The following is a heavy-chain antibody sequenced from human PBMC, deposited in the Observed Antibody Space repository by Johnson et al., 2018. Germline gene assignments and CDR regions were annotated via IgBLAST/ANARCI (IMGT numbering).Heavy chain of an antibody. CDR3: ARERGYSYGFDY. CDR2: ISWNSDSI. V-gene: IGHV3-9*03. J-gene: IGHJ4*02. Sequence: VQLVQSGGGLVQPGRSLRLSCAASGFTFDDYAMHWVRQAPEKGLELVSGISWNSDSIGYADSVKGRFTISRDNDRNSLYLQMNSLRAEDMAFYYCARERGYSYGFDYWGQGTLVTVSS. CDR1: GFTFDDYA. D-gene: IGHD5-18*01.